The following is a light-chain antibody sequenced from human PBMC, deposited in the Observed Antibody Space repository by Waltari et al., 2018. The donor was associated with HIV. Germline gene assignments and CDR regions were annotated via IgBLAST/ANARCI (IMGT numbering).Light chain of an antibody. CDR2: NTD. J-gene: IGLJ3*02. V-gene: IGLV8-61*01. Sequence: QTVVTQEPSFSVSPGGTITLTCGLRSGPVSSAYSPSWYQQTTGQPPRTLIYNTDTRSSGVPDRFSGSIVGNKAALTITGAQSEDESDYYCLLYMASGRVFGGGTRLTVL. CDR1: SGPVSSAYS. CDR3: LLYMASGRV.